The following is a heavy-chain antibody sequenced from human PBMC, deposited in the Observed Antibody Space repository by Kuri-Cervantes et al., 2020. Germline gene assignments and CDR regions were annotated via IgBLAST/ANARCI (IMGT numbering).Heavy chain of an antibody. CDR3: AKSGDIVVVPAAPADYFDY. D-gene: IGHD2-2*01. CDR1: GFTFSSYS. Sequence: GESLKISCAASGFTFSSYSMNWVRQAPGKGLEWVSYISSSSSTIYYADSVKGRFTISRDNAKNSLYLQMNSLRDEDTAAYYCAKSGDIVVVPAAPADYFDYWGQGTLVTVSS. CDR2: ISSSSSTI. J-gene: IGHJ4*02. V-gene: IGHV3-48*02.